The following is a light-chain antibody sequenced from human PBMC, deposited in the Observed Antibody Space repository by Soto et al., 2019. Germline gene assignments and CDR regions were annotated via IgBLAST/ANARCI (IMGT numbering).Light chain of an antibody. Sequence: EIVLTQSPGTLSLSPGDRGTLSCRASQSVSSSYLAWYQQKPGQAPRLLIYGASNRATGIPDRFIGSGSGTDFPLPISRLEPEHFAVYYVHQSGRSPPLTFGGGTKVEIK. J-gene: IGKJ4*01. CDR3: HQSGRSPPLT. CDR2: GAS. V-gene: IGKV3-20*01. CDR1: QSVSSSY.